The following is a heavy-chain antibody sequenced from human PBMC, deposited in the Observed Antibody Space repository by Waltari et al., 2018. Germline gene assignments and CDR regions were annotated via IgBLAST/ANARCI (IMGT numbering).Heavy chain of an antibody. V-gene: IGHV3-48*04. D-gene: IGHD3-10*01. J-gene: IGHJ4*02. Sequence: EVQLVESGGGLVQPGGSLRLSCAASGFTFSSYSMNWVRQAPGKGLEWVSYISSSSSTIYYADSVKGRFTISRDNAKNSLYLQMNSLRAEDTAMYYCARRGITMVQGVFDYWGQGTLVTVSS. CDR3: ARRGITMVQGVFDY. CDR2: ISSSSSTI. CDR1: GFTFSSYS.